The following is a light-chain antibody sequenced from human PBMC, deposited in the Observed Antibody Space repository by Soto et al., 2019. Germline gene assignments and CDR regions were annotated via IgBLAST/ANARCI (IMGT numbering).Light chain of an antibody. V-gene: IGKV3-20*01. Sequence: EIVLTQTPGTLPLSPGERATLSCRASQSVSSSYLAWYQQKTGQAPRLLIYGASSRATGIPDRFSSSGSWTDFILTISRLEPEDFTVYYCQQYASSPLTFGGGTQVDIK. CDR2: GAS. CDR3: QQYASSPLT. CDR1: QSVSSSY. J-gene: IGKJ4*01.